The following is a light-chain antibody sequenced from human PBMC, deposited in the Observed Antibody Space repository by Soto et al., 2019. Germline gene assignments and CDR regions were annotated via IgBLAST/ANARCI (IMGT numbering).Light chain of an antibody. CDR3: QQYGTSPVT. J-gene: IGKJ5*01. CDR2: GAS. Sequence: IVLTQSPGTLSLSPGERAPRSCRASQSVNSRYLAWYQQRPGQAPRLLIYGASTRATGIPDNFSGSGSGTDFTITISRLEPEDFAVYYCQQYGTSPVTFGQGTRLEIK. V-gene: IGKV3-20*01. CDR1: QSVNSRY.